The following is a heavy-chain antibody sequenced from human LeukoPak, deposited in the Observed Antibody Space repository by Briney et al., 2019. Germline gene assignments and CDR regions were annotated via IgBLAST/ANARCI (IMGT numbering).Heavy chain of an antibody. CDR1: GFIFRNYG. CDR3: ARGGAARPDI. D-gene: IGHD6-6*01. Sequence: PGGSLRLSCAASGFIFRNYGMNWVRQAPGKGLEWVAYISSSSTSRDYADSVRGRFTISRDNARNSLYLQMNSLRAEDTAVYYCARGGAARPDIWGQGTMVIVSS. J-gene: IGHJ3*02. CDR2: ISSSSTSR. V-gene: IGHV3-48*01.